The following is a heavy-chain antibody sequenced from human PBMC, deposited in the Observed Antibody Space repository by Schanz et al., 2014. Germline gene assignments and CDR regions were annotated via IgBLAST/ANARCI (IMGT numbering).Heavy chain of an antibody. CDR3: ARGIITMVRGGDVGAFDM. D-gene: IGHD3-10*01. CDR1: GFTFSSYG. Sequence: QVQLVESGGGVVQPGRSLRLSCAASGFTFSSYGMHWVRQSPGKGLEWVALISYDGSSKNHADSVQGRFTISRDNSKNALYLQMDSLRAEDTAVYYCARGIITMVRGGDVGAFDMWGQGTMVTVSS. V-gene: IGHV3-33*08. J-gene: IGHJ3*02. CDR2: ISYDGSSK.